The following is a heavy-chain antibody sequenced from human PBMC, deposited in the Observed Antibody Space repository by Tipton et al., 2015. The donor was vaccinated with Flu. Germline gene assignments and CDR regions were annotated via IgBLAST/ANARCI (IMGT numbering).Heavy chain of an antibody. J-gene: IGHJ5*02. CDR3: AGGSGWLIDS. CDR2: IKQDGSEK. V-gene: IGHV3-7*04. D-gene: IGHD6-19*01. CDR1: GFTFSSYW. Sequence: VQLVQSGGGLVQPGGSLRLSCAASGFTFSSYWMNWVRQAPGKGLEWVANIKQDGSEKYYVDSVKGQFTISRDNAKNSLYLQMTNLRAEDTAVYYCAGGSGWLIDSWGQGTLVTVSS.